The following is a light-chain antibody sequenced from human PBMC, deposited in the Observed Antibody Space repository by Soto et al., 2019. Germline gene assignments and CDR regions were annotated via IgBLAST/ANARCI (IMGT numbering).Light chain of an antibody. Sequence: QSVLSQPASGSGSPGQSITISCTGTSSDIGGYNYVSWYQQHPGKAPKLMIYDVNNRPSGVSNRFSGSKSGNTASLTISGLQAEHEADYYCSSYTSSSTRVFGTGTKVTVL. CDR3: SSYTSSSTRV. CDR1: SSDIGGYNY. V-gene: IGLV2-14*01. J-gene: IGLJ1*01. CDR2: DVN.